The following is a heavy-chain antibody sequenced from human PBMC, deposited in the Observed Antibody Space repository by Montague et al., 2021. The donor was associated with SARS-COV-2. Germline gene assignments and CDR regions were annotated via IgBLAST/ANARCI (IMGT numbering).Heavy chain of an antibody. J-gene: IGHJ3*02. V-gene: IGHV4-39*01. CDR1: GGSITVSRYD. D-gene: IGHD1-1*01. CDR3: ARHRANAGSFDI. CDR2: AHYTGTT. Sequence: SETLSLTCTVSGGSITVSRYDWGWIRQPPGKGLEWIGSAHYTGTTSYNASLKSRLTISVDTSENQFSLKMTSVTASDKAVYYCARHRANAGSFDIWGQGTMVTVSS.